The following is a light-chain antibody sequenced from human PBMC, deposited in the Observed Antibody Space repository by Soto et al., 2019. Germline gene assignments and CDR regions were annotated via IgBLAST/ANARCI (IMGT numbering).Light chain of an antibody. CDR1: QSISSR. CDR2: GAS. V-gene: IGKV3D-15*01. CDR3: QQYINWPRT. J-gene: IGKJ1*01. Sequence: EIVLTQSPGTLSLSPGERATLSCRASQSISSRSLAWYQQKPGQGPRVLIYGASTRATDIPDRFSGSGSGTEFTLTISSLQSGDFALYYCQQYINWPRTFGQGTKVDIK.